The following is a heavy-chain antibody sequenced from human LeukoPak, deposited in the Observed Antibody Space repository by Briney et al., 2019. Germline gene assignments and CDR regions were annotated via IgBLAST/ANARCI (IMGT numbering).Heavy chain of an antibody. D-gene: IGHD5-18*01. CDR2: IFPSGGEI. Sequence: GGSLRLSCAASGFTFSSYAMSWVRQPPGKGLEWVSSIFPSGGEIHYADSVRGRFTISRDNSKSILSLQMNSLRAEDTAIYYCATYRQVLLPFESWGQGTLVTVSS. CDR3: ATYRQVLLPFES. J-gene: IGHJ4*02. V-gene: IGHV3-23*01. CDR1: GFTFSSYA.